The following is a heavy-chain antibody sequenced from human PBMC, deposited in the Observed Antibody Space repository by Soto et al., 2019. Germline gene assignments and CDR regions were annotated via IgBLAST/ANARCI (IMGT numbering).Heavy chain of an antibody. V-gene: IGHV3-23*01. J-gene: IGHJ6*04. Sequence: VLLLESGGGLVQPGGSLRLSCEASGFSFSSFAMNWVRQAPGKGLAWVSAIGDSGASTYYADSVKGRFTISRDNSRNTLYLQLNSLRAEDTAVYYCAKGVELDVWGNGTTVTVSS. CDR3: AKGVELDV. CDR1: GFSFSSFA. CDR2: IGDSGAST. D-gene: IGHD1-26*01.